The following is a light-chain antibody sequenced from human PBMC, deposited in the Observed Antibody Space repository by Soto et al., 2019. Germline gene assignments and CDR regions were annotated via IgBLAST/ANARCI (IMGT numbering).Light chain of an antibody. CDR2: DTS. V-gene: IGKV3-11*01. J-gene: IGKJ4*01. CDR1: QSVSRY. Sequence: EIGLTQSPATLSLSPGEIATLSCRASQSVSRYLAWYQQKPGQAPRLLIHDTSTRATGVPDTFSGSGSGTEFTLTISSLEPEDFAMYYCQQRFSWPPTFGGGTHVEIK. CDR3: QQRFSWPPT.